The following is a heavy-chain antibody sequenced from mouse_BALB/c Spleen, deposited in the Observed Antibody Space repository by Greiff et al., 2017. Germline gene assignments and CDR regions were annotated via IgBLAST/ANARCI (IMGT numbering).Heavy chain of an antibody. D-gene: IGHD2-2*01. V-gene: IGHV1-63*02. CDR2: IYPGGGYT. CDR1: GYTFTNYW. CDR3: ARSYGYDGYAMDY. Sequence: VKLQESGAELVRPGTSVKISCKASGYTFTNYWLGWVKQRPGHGLEWIGDIYPGGGYTNYNEKFKGKATLTADTSSSTAYMQLSSLTSEDSAVYFCARSYGYDGYAMDYWGQGTSVTVSS. J-gene: IGHJ4*01.